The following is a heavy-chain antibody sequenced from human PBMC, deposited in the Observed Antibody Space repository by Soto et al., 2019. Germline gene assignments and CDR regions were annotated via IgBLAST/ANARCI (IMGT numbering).Heavy chain of an antibody. D-gene: IGHD5-12*01. CDR2: IIPILGIA. Sequence: QVQLVQSGAEVKKPGSSVKVSCKASGGTFSSYTISWVRQAPGQGLEWMGRIIPILGIANYAQKFQGRVTITADKSTSTAYMELSSLRSEDTAVYYCARGGRRGYSGYTDYWGQGNLVTVSS. V-gene: IGHV1-69*02. CDR1: GGTFSSYT. J-gene: IGHJ4*02. CDR3: ARGGRRGYSGYTDY.